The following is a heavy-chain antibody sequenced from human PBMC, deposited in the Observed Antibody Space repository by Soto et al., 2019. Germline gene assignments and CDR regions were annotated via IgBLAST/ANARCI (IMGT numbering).Heavy chain of an antibody. CDR3: AKIVRSGYYAAAFDY. Sequence: EVQLLESGGSLVQPGRSLRLSCAASGFTFSSYAMSWVRQAPGKGLEWVSVIGGSAASTYYADSVKGRFTISRDDSKNTLYLQMNSLRAEDTAVYYCAKIVRSGYYAAAFDYWGQGTLVTASS. D-gene: IGHD3-22*01. V-gene: IGHV3-23*01. J-gene: IGHJ4*02. CDR1: GFTFSSYA. CDR2: IGGSAAST.